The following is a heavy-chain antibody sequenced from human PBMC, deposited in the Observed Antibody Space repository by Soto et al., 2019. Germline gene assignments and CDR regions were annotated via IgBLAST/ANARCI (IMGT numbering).Heavy chain of an antibody. CDR3: ATRITMVRGAYGPRGCWFDP. Sequence: PSETLSLTCAVYGGSFSGYYWSWIRQPPGKGLEWIGEINHSGSTNYNPSLKSRVTISVDTSKNQFSLKLSSVTAADTAVYYCATRITMVRGAYGPRGCWFDPWGQGTLVTSPQ. D-gene: IGHD3-10*01. J-gene: IGHJ5*02. CDR2: INHSGST. CDR1: GGSFSGYY. V-gene: IGHV4-34*01.